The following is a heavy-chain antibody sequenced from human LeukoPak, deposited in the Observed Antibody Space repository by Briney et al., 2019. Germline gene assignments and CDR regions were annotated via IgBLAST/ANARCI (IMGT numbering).Heavy chain of an antibody. V-gene: IGHV4-34*01. D-gene: IGHD3-10*01. J-gene: IGHJ4*02. CDR2: INHSGST. Sequence: SETLSLTCAVYGGSFSGYYWSWIRQPPGKGLEWIGEINHSGSTNYNPSLKSRVTISVDTSKNQFSLKLSSVTAADTAVYYCARVGGTMVRGVIMWALDYWGQGTLVTVSS. CDR3: ARVGGTMVRGVIMWALDY. CDR1: GGSFSGYY.